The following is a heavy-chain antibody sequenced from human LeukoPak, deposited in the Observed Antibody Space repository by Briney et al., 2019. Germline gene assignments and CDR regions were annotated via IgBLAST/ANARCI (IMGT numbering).Heavy chain of an antibody. CDR2: IKTDGSEK. Sequence: GGSLRLSCAASGFTVSSNYMSWVRQAPGKGLQWVANIKTDGSEKYYVDSVKGRFTVSRDNAKNSLYLQMNSLRAEDTAVYYCATYSSLNRREFQYWGQGTLLTVSS. V-gene: IGHV3-7*01. J-gene: IGHJ1*01. CDR1: GFTVSSNY. CDR3: ATYSSLNRREFQY. D-gene: IGHD3-22*01.